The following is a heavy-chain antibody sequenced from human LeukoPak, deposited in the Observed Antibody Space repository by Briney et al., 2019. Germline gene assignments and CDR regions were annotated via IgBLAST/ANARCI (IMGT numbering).Heavy chain of an antibody. J-gene: IGHJ6*02. CDR2: TVVGSGNT. CDR3: AAEGTIFGVVPYGMDV. Sequence: GASVKVSCKASGFTFTSSAMQWVRQARGQRLEWIGWTVVGSGNTNYAQKFQERVTITRDMSTSTAYMELSSLRSEDTAVYYCAAEGTIFGVVPYGMDVWGQGTTVTVSS. D-gene: IGHD3-3*01. CDR1: GFTFTSSA. V-gene: IGHV1-58*02.